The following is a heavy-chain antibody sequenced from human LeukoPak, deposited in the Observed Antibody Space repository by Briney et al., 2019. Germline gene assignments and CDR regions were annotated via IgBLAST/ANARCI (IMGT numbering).Heavy chain of an antibody. Sequence: SETLSLTCTVSGGSISSYYWSWIRQPPGKGLEWIGYIYYSGSTNYNPSLKSRVTISVDTSKNQFSLKLSSVTAADTAVYYCARDSGTTGEVKFDPWGQGTLVTVPS. CDR3: ARDSGTTGEVKFDP. V-gene: IGHV4-59*12. J-gene: IGHJ5*02. CDR2: IYYSGST. CDR1: GGSISSYY. D-gene: IGHD3-10*01.